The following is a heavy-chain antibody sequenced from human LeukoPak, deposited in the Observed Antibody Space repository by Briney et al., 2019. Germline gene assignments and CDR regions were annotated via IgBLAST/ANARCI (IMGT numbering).Heavy chain of an antibody. D-gene: IGHD3-3*01. CDR2: ISGRGVIT. Sequence: GGSLRLSCAASGFTFSSNAMNWVRQAPGKGLEWVSGISGRGVITNYADSVKGRFTISRDNSKNSLYLQMNSLRAEDTAVYYCARLREIPVFGVVTKSTSYFDYWGQGTLVTVSS. V-gene: IGHV3-23*01. J-gene: IGHJ4*02. CDR3: ARLREIPVFGVVTKSTSYFDY. CDR1: GFTFSSNA.